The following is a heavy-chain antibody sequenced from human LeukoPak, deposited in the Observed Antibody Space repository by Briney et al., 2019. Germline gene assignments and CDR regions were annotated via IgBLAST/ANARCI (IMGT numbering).Heavy chain of an antibody. D-gene: IGHD2-15*01. CDR1: GGSFSGYY. CDR2: INHSGST. CDR3: ARVERYCSGGRCYRGGNWIRFYFDY. J-gene: IGHJ4*02. V-gene: IGHV4-34*01. Sequence: SETLSLTCAVYGGSFSGYYWSWIRQPPGKGLEWIGEINHSGSTNYNPSLKSRVTISVDTSKNQFSLKLSSVTAADTGVYYCARVERYCSGGRCYRGGNWIRFYFDYWGQGTLVTVSS.